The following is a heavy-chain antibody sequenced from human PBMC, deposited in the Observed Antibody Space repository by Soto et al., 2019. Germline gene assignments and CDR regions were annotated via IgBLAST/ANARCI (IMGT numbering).Heavy chain of an antibody. V-gene: IGHV2-5*02. Sequence: QITLKESGPTLVKPTQTLTLTCTFSGFSISTSGVGVGWIRQPPGKALEWLALIYWDDDKRYSPSLRSRLTISKDTSKNQAVLTMTNMDPVDTATSYCIQSRCGGDCLQSFASLYYYGMDVWGQGTTVTVSS. D-gene: IGHD2-21*02. CDR1: GFSISTSGVG. CDR2: IYWDDDK. CDR3: IQSRCGGDCLQSFASLYYYGMDV. J-gene: IGHJ6*02.